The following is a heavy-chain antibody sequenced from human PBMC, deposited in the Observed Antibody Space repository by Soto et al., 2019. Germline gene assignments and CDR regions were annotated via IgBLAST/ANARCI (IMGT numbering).Heavy chain of an antibody. CDR2: SRDKANSFST. CDR1: GFTLSDYY. D-gene: IGHD4-17*01. Sequence: EVKLVESGGGSVQPGGSLRLSCAVSGFTLSDYYIDWVRQAPGKGLEWLARSRDKANSFSTDYAASVKGRLSISRDDSESSVFLQMNSLRTEDTAMYYCARTKSYGVYDVWGQGTVVIVSS. V-gene: IGHV3-72*01. J-gene: IGHJ3*01. CDR3: ARTKSYGVYDV.